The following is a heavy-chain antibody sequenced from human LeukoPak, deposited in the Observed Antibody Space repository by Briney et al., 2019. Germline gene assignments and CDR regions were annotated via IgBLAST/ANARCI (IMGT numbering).Heavy chain of an antibody. V-gene: IGHV3-11*01. CDR1: GFTFSDYY. Sequence: GGSLRLSCAASGFTFSDYYMSWIRQAPGKGLEWVSYISSSGSTIYYADSVKGRFTISRDNAKKSLYLQMNSLRAEDTAVYYCARVWDTAMGTDASDIWGQGTMVTVSS. J-gene: IGHJ3*02. D-gene: IGHD5-18*01. CDR2: ISSSGSTI. CDR3: ARVWDTAMGTDASDI.